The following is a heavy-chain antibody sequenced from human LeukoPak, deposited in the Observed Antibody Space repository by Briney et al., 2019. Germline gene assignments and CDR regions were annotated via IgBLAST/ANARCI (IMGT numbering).Heavy chain of an antibody. CDR2: IYHSGST. CDR3: ARDYCGGDCYYYFGMHV. Sequence: PSETLSLTCAVSGGSISSSNWWSWVRQPPGKGLEWIGEIYHSGSTNYNPSLKSRVTISVDKSKNQFSLKLSSVTAADTAVYYCARDYCGGDCYYYFGMHVWGQGTAVTVSS. V-gene: IGHV4-4*02. D-gene: IGHD2-21*02. CDR1: GGSISSSNW. J-gene: IGHJ6*02.